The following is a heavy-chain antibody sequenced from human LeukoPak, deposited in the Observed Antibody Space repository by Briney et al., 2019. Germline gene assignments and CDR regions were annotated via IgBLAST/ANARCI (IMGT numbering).Heavy chain of an antibody. CDR3: ARDTQDTTGYSSCWRPPGVFDY. D-gene: IGHD6-19*01. CDR2: ISSRGSTI. J-gene: IGHJ4*02. Sequence: PGGSLRLSCAASGFTFNDYYMGWIRQAPGKGLECVSYISSRGSTIYYADSVKGRFTISRNNAENSLYLQMISLKAEDTAVYYCARDTQDTTGYSSCWRPPGVFDYWGQGTLVTVSS. V-gene: IGHV3-11*01. CDR1: GFTFNDYY.